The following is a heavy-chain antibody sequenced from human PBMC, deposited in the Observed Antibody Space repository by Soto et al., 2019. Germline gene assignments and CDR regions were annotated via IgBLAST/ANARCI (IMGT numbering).Heavy chain of an antibody. V-gene: IGHV4-39*01. D-gene: IGHD3-3*01. CDR1: GGSISSSSYY. J-gene: IGHJ3*02. Sequence: PSETLSLTCTVSGGSISSSSYYWGWIRQPPGKGLGWIGSIYYSGSTYYNPSLKSRVTISVDTSNNQFSLKLSSVTAADTAVYYCARRSRPITIFGVVIMVEYDAFDIWGQGTMVTV. CDR2: IYYSGST. CDR3: ARRSRPITIFGVVIMVEYDAFDI.